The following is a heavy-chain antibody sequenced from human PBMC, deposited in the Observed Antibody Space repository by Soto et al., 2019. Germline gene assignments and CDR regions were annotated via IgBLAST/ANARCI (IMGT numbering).Heavy chain of an antibody. J-gene: IGHJ4*02. CDR1: GFTFSSYA. V-gene: IGHV3-30-3*01. CDR3: ARGSRRRYFDY. Sequence: QVQLVESGGGVVQPGRSLRLSCAASGFTFSSYAMHWVRQAPGKGLEWVAVISYDGSNKYYADSVKGRFTISRDNSKNTLYLQMNSLRAEDTAVSYCARGSRRRYFDYWGQGTLVTVSS. CDR2: ISYDGSNK.